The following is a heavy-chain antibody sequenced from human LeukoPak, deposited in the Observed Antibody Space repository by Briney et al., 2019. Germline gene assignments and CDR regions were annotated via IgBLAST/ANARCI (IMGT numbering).Heavy chain of an antibody. J-gene: IGHJ4*02. CDR2: ISGGSGYI. CDR1: GFTFSGYS. D-gene: IGHD3-10*01. CDR3: ARGGRFLDY. V-gene: IGHV3-21*01. Sequence: GGSLRLSCAASGFTFSGYSMNWVRQAPGKGLEWVSSISGGSGYIYYADSLKGRFAISRDNTKNSLYLQMTSLRADDTAVYYCARGGRFLDYWGQGALVTVSS.